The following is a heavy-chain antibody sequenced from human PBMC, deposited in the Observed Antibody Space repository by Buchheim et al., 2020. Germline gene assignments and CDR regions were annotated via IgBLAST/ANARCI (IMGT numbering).Heavy chain of an antibody. CDR2: IDPSDSYS. J-gene: IGHJ4*02. CDR3: ARTRRSSRGDFDY. CDR1: GYIFTNYL. V-gene: IGHV5-10-1*01. D-gene: IGHD1-26*01. Sequence: EVQLVQSGAEVKKPGESLRISCTGSGYIFTNYLISWLRQMPGKRLEWMGMIDPSDSYSNYSSSFQGHVTIPADKPNSISYPQWSSLKASDTAMYYCARTRRSSRGDFDYWGQGTL.